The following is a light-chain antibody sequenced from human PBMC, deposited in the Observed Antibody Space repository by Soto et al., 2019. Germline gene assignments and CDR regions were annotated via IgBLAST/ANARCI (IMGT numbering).Light chain of an antibody. V-gene: IGLV2-8*01. J-gene: IGLJ1*01. CDR2: EVD. CDR3: SSYGGSNNYV. Sequence: QSVLTQPASVSGSPGQSITISCTGTSSDVGGYNYVSWYQQHPGKAPKLMIYEVDKRPSGVPDRFSGSKSGNTASLTVSGLQAEDEADYYCSSYGGSNNYVFGTGTKVTVL. CDR1: SSDVGGYNY.